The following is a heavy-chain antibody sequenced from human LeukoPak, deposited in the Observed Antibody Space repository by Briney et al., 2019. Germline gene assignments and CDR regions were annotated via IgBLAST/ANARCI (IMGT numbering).Heavy chain of an antibody. CDR1: GFTFSSYG. J-gene: IGHJ4*02. V-gene: IGHV3-30*02. Sequence: GGSLRLSCAASGFTFSSYGMHWVRQAPGKGLEWVAFIRYDGSNKYYADSVKGRFTISRDNAKNSLYLQMNSLRAEDTAMYYCARDIYCDSTNCYTGSFDLWGQGTLVTVSS. D-gene: IGHD2-2*02. CDR3: ARDIYCDSTNCYTGSFDL. CDR2: IRYDGSNK.